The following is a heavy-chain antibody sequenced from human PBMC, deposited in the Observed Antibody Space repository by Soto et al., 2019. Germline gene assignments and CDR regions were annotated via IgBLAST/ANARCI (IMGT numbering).Heavy chain of an antibody. V-gene: IGHV4-30-4*01. J-gene: IGHJ6*02. Sequence: SETLSLTCTVSGGSISSGDYYWSWIRHPPGKGLEWIGYIYYSGSTYYNPSLKSRVTISVDTSKNQFSLKLSSVTAADTAVYYCARYGTRYYYGMDVWGQGTTVTVSS. CDR2: IYYSGST. D-gene: IGHD4-17*01. CDR1: GGSISSGDYY. CDR3: ARYGTRYYYGMDV.